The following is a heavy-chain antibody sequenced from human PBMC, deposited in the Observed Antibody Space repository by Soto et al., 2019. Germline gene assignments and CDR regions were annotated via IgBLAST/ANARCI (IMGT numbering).Heavy chain of an antibody. V-gene: IGHV1-69*13. D-gene: IGHD3-22*01. J-gene: IGHJ6*04. CDR1: GGTFSSYA. CDR2: IIPIFGTA. Sequence: SVKVSCKASGGTFSSYAISWVRRAPGQGLEWMGGIIPIFGTANYAQKFQGRVTITADESTSTDYMELSSLRSEDTAVYYCARTDSSGYYRNYYYGMDVGGKGTTVTVS. CDR3: ARTDSSGYYRNYYYGMDV.